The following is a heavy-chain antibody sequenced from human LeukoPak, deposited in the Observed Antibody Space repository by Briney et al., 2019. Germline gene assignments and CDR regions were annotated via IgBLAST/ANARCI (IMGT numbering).Heavy chain of an antibody. D-gene: IGHD3-10*01. J-gene: IGHJ4*02. CDR2: ISYDGSNQ. CDR3: AKEAALLWFGESNFDY. CDR1: GFTFSSYA. V-gene: IGHV3-30*04. Sequence: GGSLRLSCAASGFTFSSYAMHWVRQAPGKGLEWVAVISYDGSNQYYADSVKGRFTISRDNSKNTLYLQMNSLRAEDTAVYYCAKEAALLWFGESNFDYWGQGTLVTVSS.